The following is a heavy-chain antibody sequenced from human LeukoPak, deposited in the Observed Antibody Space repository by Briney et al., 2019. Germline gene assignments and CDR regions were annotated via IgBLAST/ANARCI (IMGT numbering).Heavy chain of an antibody. J-gene: IGHJ4*02. D-gene: IGHD3-9*01. V-gene: IGHV3-72*01. Sequence: GGSLRLSCAASGFTFSDHYMDWVRQAPGKGLEWAGRTRNKANSYTTEYAASVKGRFTISRDDSKNSLYLPMNSLKTEDTAVYYCALTSRADYFDYWGQGTLVTVSS. CDR2: TRNKANSYTT. CDR3: ALTSRADYFDY. CDR1: GFTFSDHY.